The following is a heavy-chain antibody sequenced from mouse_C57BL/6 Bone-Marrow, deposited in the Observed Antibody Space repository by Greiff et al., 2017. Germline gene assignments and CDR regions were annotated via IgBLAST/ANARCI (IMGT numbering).Heavy chain of an antibody. CDR2: IYPRSGNT. D-gene: IGHD1-1*01. CDR3: AEQGGSSPWFAY. J-gene: IGHJ3*01. Sequence: VQLQQSGAELARPGASVKLSCKASGYTFTSYGISWVKQRTGQGLEWIGEIYPRSGNTYYNEKFKGKATLTADKSSSTAYMELRSLTSEDSAVYFWAEQGGSSPWFAYWGQGTLVTVSA. V-gene: IGHV1-81*01. CDR1: GYTFTSYG.